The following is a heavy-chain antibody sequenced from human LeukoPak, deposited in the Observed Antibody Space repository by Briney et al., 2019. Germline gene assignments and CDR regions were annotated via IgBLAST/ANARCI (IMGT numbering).Heavy chain of an antibody. CDR1: GGSISSYY. Sequence: PSETLSLTCTVSGGSISSYYWSWIRQPPGKGLEWIGYIYYSGSTNYNPFLKSRVTISVDTSKNQFSLKLSSVTAADTAVYYCARDNSVVAATTYFDYWGQGTLVTVSS. J-gene: IGHJ4*02. CDR2: IYYSGST. CDR3: ARDNSVVAATTYFDY. D-gene: IGHD2-15*01. V-gene: IGHV4-59*01.